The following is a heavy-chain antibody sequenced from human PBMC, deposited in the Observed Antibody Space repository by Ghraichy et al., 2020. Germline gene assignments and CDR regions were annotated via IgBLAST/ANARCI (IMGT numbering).Heavy chain of an antibody. J-gene: IGHJ3*02. Sequence: GGSLRLSCAASGFPFSSYGMHWVRQAPGKGLEWVAFIRYYGSGEYYADSVKGRFTISRDNSKNMLYLQMISLRAEDTALYYCARTTYYYGSGSYYRAFDIWGQGTMVTVSS. D-gene: IGHD3-10*01. CDR1: GFPFSSYG. V-gene: IGHV3-30*02. CDR3: ARTTYYYGSGSYYRAFDI. CDR2: IRYYGSGE.